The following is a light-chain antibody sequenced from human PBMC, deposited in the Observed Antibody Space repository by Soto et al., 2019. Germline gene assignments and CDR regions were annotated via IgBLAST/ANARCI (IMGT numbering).Light chain of an antibody. CDR1: SSDVDGYNF. V-gene: IGLV2-14*01. CDR3: SSYTSSSTLDV. CDR2: DVS. J-gene: IGLJ1*01. Sequence: QSVLTQPASVSGSPGQSITISCTGTSSDVDGYNFVSWYQQHPGKAPKLMIYDVSNRPSGVSNRFSGSKSGNTASLTISGFQAEDEADYYCSSYTSSSTLDVFGTGTKVTVL.